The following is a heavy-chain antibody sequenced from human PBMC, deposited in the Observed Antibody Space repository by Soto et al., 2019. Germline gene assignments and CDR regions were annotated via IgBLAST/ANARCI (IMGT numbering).Heavy chain of an antibody. J-gene: IGHJ3*02. CDR2: INPSGGST. CDR1: GYTFTSYY. CDR3: AALGWAIVVVPAAKDAFDI. V-gene: IGHV1-46*01. Sequence: ASVKVSCKASGYTFTSYYMHWVRQAPGQGLEWMGIINPSGGSTSYAQKFQGRVTMTRDTSTSTVYMELSSLRSEDTAVYYCAALGWAIVVVPAAKDAFDIWGQGTMVTVSS. D-gene: IGHD2-2*01.